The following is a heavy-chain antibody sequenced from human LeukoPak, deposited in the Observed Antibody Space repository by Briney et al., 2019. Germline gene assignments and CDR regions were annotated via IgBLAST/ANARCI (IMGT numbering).Heavy chain of an antibody. CDR1: GDSINSGGYY. CDR2: IYHSGGT. CDR3: ARHGTHFNPYNWFDP. V-gene: IGHV4-30-2*03. J-gene: IGHJ5*02. Sequence: SETLSLTCTVSGDSINSGGYYWIWIRQPPGKGLEWIGYIYHSGGTYYNPSLKSRVTISVDTSKNQFSLKLSSVTAADTAVYYCARHGTHFNPYNWFDPWGQGTLVTVSS. D-gene: IGHD3-3*02.